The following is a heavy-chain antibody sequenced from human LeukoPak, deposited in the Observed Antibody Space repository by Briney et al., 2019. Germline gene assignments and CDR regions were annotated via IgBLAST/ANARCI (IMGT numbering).Heavy chain of an antibody. CDR2: IFDSGDT. J-gene: IGHJ4*02. Sequence: SETLSLTCTVSGGSISNYYWSWIRQPPGKGLEWIAYIFDSGDTRYNPTLKSRVTISVDTSKNQFSLKLNSVTAADTAVYYCARHPLRGGFDYWGQGTLVTVSS. CDR3: ARHPLRGGFDY. CDR1: GGSISNYY. V-gene: IGHV4-59*08.